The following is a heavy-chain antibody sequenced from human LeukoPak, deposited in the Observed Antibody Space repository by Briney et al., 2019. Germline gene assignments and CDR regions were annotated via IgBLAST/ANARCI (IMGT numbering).Heavy chain of an antibody. V-gene: IGHV3-20*04. CDR3: AKEGDYYGSGSHRDAFDM. Sequence: GGSLRLSCAASGFTFDDYGMSWVRQAPGKGLEWVSGINWNGGSTGYADSVKGRFTISRDNSKNTLYLQMNSLRPEDTALYYRAKEGDYYGSGSHRDAFDMWGQGTMVTVSS. J-gene: IGHJ3*02. D-gene: IGHD3-10*01. CDR1: GFTFDDYG. CDR2: INWNGGST.